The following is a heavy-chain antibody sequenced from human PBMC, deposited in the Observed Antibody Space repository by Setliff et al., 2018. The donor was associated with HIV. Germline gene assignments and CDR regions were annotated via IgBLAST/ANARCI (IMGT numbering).Heavy chain of an antibody. CDR3: ARGTRSSLNWFDP. D-gene: IGHD6-13*01. Sequence: SETLSLTCTVSGGSISSSSSYWGWIRQSPGKGLEWIGSIYYSGSTYYNPSLKSRVTISVDTSRDQFSLKLNSVTAADTAVYYCARGTRSSLNWFDPWGPGTLVTVSS. V-gene: IGHV4-39*07. CDR1: GGSISSSSSY. CDR2: IYYSGST. J-gene: IGHJ5*02.